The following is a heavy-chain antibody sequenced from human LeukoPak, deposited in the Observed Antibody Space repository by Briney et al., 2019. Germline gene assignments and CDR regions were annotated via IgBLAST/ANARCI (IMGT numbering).Heavy chain of an antibody. CDR3: AREPEYYDSSGGYFDY. CDR1: GGSISSYY. Sequence: SGTLSLTCTVSGGSISSYYWSWIRQPPGKGLEWIGYIYYSGSTNYNPSLKSRVTISVDTSKNQFSLKLSSVTAAGTAVYYCAREPEYYDSSGGYFDYWGQGTLVTVSS. CDR2: IYYSGST. D-gene: IGHD3-22*01. V-gene: IGHV4-59*01. J-gene: IGHJ4*02.